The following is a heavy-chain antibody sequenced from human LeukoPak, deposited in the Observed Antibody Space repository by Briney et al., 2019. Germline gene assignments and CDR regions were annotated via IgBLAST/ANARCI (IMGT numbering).Heavy chain of an antibody. V-gene: IGHV4-39*07. CDR3: ARVDTAPGRVNWFDP. D-gene: IGHD5-18*01. CDR1: GGSISSSSYY. Sequence: SETLSLTCTVSGGSISSSSYYWGWIRQPPGKGLEWIGSIYYSGSTYYNPSLKSRVTISVDTSKNQFSLKLSSVTAADTAVYYCARVDTAPGRVNWFDPWGQGTLVTVSS. J-gene: IGHJ5*02. CDR2: IYYSGST.